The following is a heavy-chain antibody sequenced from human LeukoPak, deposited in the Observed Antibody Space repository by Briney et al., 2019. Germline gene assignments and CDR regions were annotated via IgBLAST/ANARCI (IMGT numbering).Heavy chain of an antibody. CDR2: IHFSGST. V-gene: IGHV4-59*01. Sequence: PSETLSLTCTVSGVSISSDYWSWFRQPPRKGLEWIGYIHFSGSTTYNPSLKSRVTISIDTSKNQFSLNLSSVTAADTAVYYCTREVGTGFQVNYYYYMDVWGKGTTVTVSS. CDR3: TREVGTGFQVNYYYYMDV. J-gene: IGHJ6*03. D-gene: IGHD2-2*01. CDR1: GVSISSDY.